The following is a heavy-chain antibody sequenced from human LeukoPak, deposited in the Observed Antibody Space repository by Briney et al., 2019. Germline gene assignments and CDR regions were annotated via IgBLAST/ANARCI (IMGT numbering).Heavy chain of an antibody. Sequence: SVKVSCKASGGTFSSYAISWVRQAPGQGLEWMGRIIPILGIANYAQEFQGRVTITADKSTSTAYMELSSLRSEDTAVYYCARDTASGYYVSDYWGQGTLVTVSS. CDR1: GGTFSSYA. J-gene: IGHJ4*02. CDR3: ARDTASGYYVSDY. D-gene: IGHD3-22*01. V-gene: IGHV1-69*04. CDR2: IIPILGIA.